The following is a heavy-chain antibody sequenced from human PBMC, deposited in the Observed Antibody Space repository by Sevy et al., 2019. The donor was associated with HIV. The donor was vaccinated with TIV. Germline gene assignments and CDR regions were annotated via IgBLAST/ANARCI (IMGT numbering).Heavy chain of an antibody. CDR3: ARDSGYYDSSGIYGMDV. D-gene: IGHD3-22*01. CDR2: ISYDGSNK. V-gene: IGHV3-30*04. J-gene: IGHJ6*02. CDR1: GFTFSSYA. Sequence: GGSLRLSCAASGFTFSSYAMHWVRQAPGKGLEWVAVISYDGSNKYYADSVKGRFTISRDNSKNTLNLQMNSLRAEDTAVYYCARDSGYYDSSGIYGMDVWGQGTTVTVSS.